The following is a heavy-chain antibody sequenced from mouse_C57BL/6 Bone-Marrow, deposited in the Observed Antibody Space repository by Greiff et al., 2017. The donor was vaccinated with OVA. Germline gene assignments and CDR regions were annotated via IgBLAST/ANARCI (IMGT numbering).Heavy chain of an antibody. CDR1: GYAFTNYL. Sequence: QVQLQQSGAELVRPGTSVKVSCKASGYAFTNYLIEWVKQRPGQGLEWIGVINPGSGGTNYNEKFKGKATLTADKSSSTAYMQLSSLTSEDSAVYSWERGGLPSYFDYWGQGTTLTVSS. V-gene: IGHV1-54*01. D-gene: IGHD2-2*01. CDR3: ERGGLPSYFDY. CDR2: INPGSGGT. J-gene: IGHJ2*01.